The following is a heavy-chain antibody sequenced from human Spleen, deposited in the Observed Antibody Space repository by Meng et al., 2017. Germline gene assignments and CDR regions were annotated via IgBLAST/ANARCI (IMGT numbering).Heavy chain of an antibody. CDR2: IYYSGST. D-gene: IGHD6-13*01. CDR1: GGSISSSSYY. J-gene: IGHJ4*02. Sequence: GSLRLSCTVSGGSISSSSYYWGWIRQPPGKGLEWIGSIYYSGSTYYNPSLKSRVTISVDTSKKQFSLKLTSVTAADTAVYYCARGTSSWSFLFDYWGQGTLVTVSS. CDR3: ARGTSSWSFLFDY. V-gene: IGHV4-39*07.